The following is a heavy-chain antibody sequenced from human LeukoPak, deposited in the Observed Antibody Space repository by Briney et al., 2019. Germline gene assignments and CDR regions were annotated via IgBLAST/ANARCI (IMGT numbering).Heavy chain of an antibody. Sequence: GGSLRLSCAASGFTFSNYGMHWVRQAPGTGLEWVAVIFYDGSNKYYADSVKGRFTISRDNAKNTLYLQMNSLRAEDTAVYYCARAPGQNHAFDIWGQGTMVTVSS. V-gene: IGHV3-33*08. CDR1: GFTFSNYG. CDR2: IFYDGSNK. CDR3: ARAPGQNHAFDI. J-gene: IGHJ3*02.